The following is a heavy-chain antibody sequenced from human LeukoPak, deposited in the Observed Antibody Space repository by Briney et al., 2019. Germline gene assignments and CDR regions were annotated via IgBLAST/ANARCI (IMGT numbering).Heavy chain of an antibody. CDR2: IIPILGIA. D-gene: IGHD3-22*01. CDR1: GGTFSSYA. V-gene: IGHV1-69*04. Sequence: SVKVSCKASGGTFSSYAISWVRQAPGQGLEWMGRIIPILGIANYAQKFQGRVTITADKSTSTAYMELSSLRSEDTAVYYCASGYYYDSSGYSPEAFDIWGQGTMVTVSS. CDR3: ASGYYYDSSGYSPEAFDI. J-gene: IGHJ3*02.